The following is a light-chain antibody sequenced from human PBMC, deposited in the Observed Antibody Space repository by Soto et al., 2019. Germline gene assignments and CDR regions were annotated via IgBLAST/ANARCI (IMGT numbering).Light chain of an antibody. V-gene: IGKV1-39*01. CDR1: QSISSW. Sequence: DIQMTQSPSTLSATVGDSVTVTCRASQSISSWLAWYQQKPGKAPKLLIYAASSLQSGVPSRFSGSGSGTDFTLTISSLQPEDFATYYCQQSYSTPRTFGQGTKVDIK. CDR3: QQSYSTPRT. CDR2: AAS. J-gene: IGKJ1*01.